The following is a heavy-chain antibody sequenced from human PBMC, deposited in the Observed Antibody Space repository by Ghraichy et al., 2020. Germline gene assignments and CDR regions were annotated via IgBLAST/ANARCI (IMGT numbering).Heavy chain of an antibody. CDR1: GGSISSGGHY. CDR2: IYYSGST. J-gene: IGHJ4*02. D-gene: IGHD4-23*01. CDR3: ARSGNSLGLY. V-gene: IGHV4-31*03. Sequence: SETLSLTCTVSGGSISSGGHYWSWIRQHPGKGLDCFGYIYYSGSTYYNPSLKSRVSISMDTSKNQFSLNLDSVTAADSAVYYCARSGNSLGLYWGRGTLVTVSS.